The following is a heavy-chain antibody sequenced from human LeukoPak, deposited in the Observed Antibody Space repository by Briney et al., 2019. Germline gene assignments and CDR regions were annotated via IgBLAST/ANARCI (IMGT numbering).Heavy chain of an antibody. CDR1: GYTFTSYY. CDR2: INPSGGST. Sequence: ASVKVSCKASGYTFTSYYMHWVRQAPGQWLEWMGIINPSGGSTSYAQKFQGRVTMTRDTSTSTVYMELSSLRSEDTAVYYCATDPNRGPYYDFWSGYYGYWGQGTLVTVSS. D-gene: IGHD3-3*01. CDR3: ATDPNRGPYYDFWSGYYGY. J-gene: IGHJ4*02. V-gene: IGHV1-46*01.